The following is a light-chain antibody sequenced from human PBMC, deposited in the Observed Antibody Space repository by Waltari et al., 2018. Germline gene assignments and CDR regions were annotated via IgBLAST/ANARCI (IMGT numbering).Light chain of an antibody. CDR1: SCHVGNNHH. V-gene: IGLV2-23*02. CDR2: EVS. CDR3: LSYAATVSFG. J-gene: IGLJ2*01. Sequence: QPALTQPASVSGPPGQSITISRPGTSCHVGNNHHFCWYQKHPDKVPNSIIYEVSKRPSGVSDRFSGSKSGNTASLTISGLQAEDEADYYCLSYAATVSFGFGGGTKLTVL.